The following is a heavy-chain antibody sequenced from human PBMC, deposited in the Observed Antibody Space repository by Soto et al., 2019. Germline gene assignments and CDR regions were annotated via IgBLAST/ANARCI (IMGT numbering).Heavy chain of an antibody. V-gene: IGHV3-48*02. CDR3: ARSVGPLDY. CDR2: ITSSSSPI. CDR1: GFTFRPYS. D-gene: IGHD3-16*01. Sequence: GGSLRLSCAASGFTFRPYSMNWVRQAPGKGLEWVSYITSSSSPIHYADSVQGRFTISRDNARNSVHLQMNSLRDEDSAVYYCARSVGPLDYWGQGTLVTVSS. J-gene: IGHJ4*02.